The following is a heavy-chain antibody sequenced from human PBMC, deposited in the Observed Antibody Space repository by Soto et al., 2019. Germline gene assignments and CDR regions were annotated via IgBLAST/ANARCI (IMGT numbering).Heavy chain of an antibody. D-gene: IGHD3-10*01. CDR1: GGSVSSGSYY. J-gene: IGHJ4*02. CDR2: IYYSGST. CDR3: ARGKLADY. Sequence: QVQLQESGPGLVKPSETLSLTCTVSGGSVSSGSYYWGWIRQPPGKGLEWIGYIYYSGSTNYNPSLKSRVTISVDTSKNQFSLKLSSVTAADTAVYYCARGKLADYWGQGTLVTVSS. V-gene: IGHV4-61*01.